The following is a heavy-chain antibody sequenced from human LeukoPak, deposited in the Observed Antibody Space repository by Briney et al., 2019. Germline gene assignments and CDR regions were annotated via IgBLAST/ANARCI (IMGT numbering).Heavy chain of an antibody. CDR3: ARDATWDPAISSFDY. CDR2: ISSSGSTI. D-gene: IGHD1-26*01. J-gene: IGHJ4*02. V-gene: IGHV3-48*04. CDR1: GFTFSSYG. Sequence: GGSLRLSCAASGFTFSSYGMHWVRQAPGKGLEWVSYISSSGSTIYYADSVKGRFTISRDNAKNSLYLQMNSLRAEDTAVYYCARDATWDPAISSFDYWGQGTLVTVSS.